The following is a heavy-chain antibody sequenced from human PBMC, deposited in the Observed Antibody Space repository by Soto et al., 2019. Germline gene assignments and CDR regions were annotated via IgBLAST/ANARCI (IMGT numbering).Heavy chain of an antibody. D-gene: IGHD1-26*01. CDR2: IIPIFGTA. CDR3: ARHSGSYYYFDY. CDR1: GGTFSSYA. V-gene: IGHV1-69*01. J-gene: IGHJ4*02. Sequence: QVQLVQSGAEVKKPGSSVKVSCKASGGTFSSYAISWVRQAPGQGLEWMGGIIPIFGTANYAQKFQGRVTITADESTSTAYMELSSLSSEDTAVDDCARHSGSYYYFDYWGQGTLVTVSS.